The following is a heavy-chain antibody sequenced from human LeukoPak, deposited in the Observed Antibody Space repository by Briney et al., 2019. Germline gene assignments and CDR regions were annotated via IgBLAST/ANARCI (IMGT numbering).Heavy chain of an antibody. CDR1: GDSTRSYY. J-gene: IGHJ4*02. CDR2: LYSSGST. CDR3: AKDIVLIPAAAFDS. V-gene: IGHV4-4*07. Sequence: SETLSLTCTVSGDSTRSYYWSWIRQPAGKGLEWIGRLYSSGSTTYNPSLKSRVTMSMDTSKNQVSLKLTSVTAADTAVYYCAKDIVLIPAAAFDSWGQGTLVTVSS. D-gene: IGHD2-2*01.